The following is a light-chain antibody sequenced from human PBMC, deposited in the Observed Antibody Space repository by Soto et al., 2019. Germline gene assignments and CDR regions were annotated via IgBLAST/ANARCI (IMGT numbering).Light chain of an antibody. CDR3: QQSGGSPPYT. V-gene: IGKV3-20*01. Sequence: VLTQSPGTLSLSQGERATISCRASQSISSSYLAWYQHKPGQAPRLLIYGASGRATGIPHRFSGSGSGTDFTLTISRLEPEDCGVYYCQQSGGSPPYTFGQGTRLEIK. CDR2: GAS. J-gene: IGKJ2*01. CDR1: QSISSSY.